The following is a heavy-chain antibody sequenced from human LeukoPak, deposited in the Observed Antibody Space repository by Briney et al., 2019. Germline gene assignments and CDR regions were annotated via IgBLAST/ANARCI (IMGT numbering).Heavy chain of an antibody. V-gene: IGHV4-39*07. CDR3: V. CDR1: GGSISSSSLY. J-gene: IGHJ6*03. Sequence: SETLSLTCTVSGGSISSSSLYWGWIRQPPGKGLEWIGSIYYSGSTYYNPSLKSRVTISVDTSKNQFSLNRISVTAADTAYYMDVWGKRTTVTGSS. CDR2: IYYSGST.